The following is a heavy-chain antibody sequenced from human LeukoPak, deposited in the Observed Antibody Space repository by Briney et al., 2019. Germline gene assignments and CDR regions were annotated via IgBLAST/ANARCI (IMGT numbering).Heavy chain of an antibody. D-gene: IGHD6-19*01. CDR3: ARYSSGWYSGD. CDR1: GGSISSSSYY. CDR2: IYYSGST. J-gene: IGHJ4*02. Sequence: PSGTLSLTCTVSGGSISSSSYYWVWIRQPPGKGLEWIGSIYYSGSTYYNPSLKSRVTISVDTSKNQFSLKLSSVTAADTAVYYCARYSSGWYSGDWGQGTLVTVSS. V-gene: IGHV4-39*01.